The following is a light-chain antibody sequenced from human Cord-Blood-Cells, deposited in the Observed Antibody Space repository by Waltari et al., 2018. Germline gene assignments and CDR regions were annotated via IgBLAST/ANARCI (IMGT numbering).Light chain of an antibody. CDR2: DVS. Sequence: QSALPQPASVSGSPGQSITTSCTGTSSYVGGYTYVLWYQQRPCKAPKLMIYDVSKRPSVVSNRFSGSKSGNTASLTISGLQAEDEADYYCSSYTSSSTLVFGGGTKLTVL. CDR3: SSYTSSSTLV. J-gene: IGLJ3*02. V-gene: IGLV2-14*01. CDR1: SSYVGGYTY.